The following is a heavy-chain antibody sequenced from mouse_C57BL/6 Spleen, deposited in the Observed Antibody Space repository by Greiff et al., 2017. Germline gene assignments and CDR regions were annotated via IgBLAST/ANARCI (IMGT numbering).Heavy chain of an antibody. J-gene: IGHJ2*01. Sequence: EVKVEESGGGLVQPGGSMKLSCVASGFTFSNYWMNWVRQSPEKGLEWVAQIRLKSDNYATHYAESVKGRFTISRDDSKSSVYLQMNNLRAEDTGIYYCTSGVTTVPSYWGQGTTLTVSS. CDR2: IRLKSDNYAT. CDR3: TSGVTTVPSY. CDR1: GFTFSNYW. D-gene: IGHD1-1*01. V-gene: IGHV6-3*01.